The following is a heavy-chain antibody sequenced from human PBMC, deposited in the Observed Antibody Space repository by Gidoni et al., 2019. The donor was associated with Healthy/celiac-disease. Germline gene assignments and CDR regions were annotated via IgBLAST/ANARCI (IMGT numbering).Heavy chain of an antibody. Sequence: QVQLVQSGAEVKKPGSSVKVSCKASGGTFSSYAISWVRQAPGQGLEWMGGIIPIFGTANYAQKFQGRVTITADESTSTAYMELSSLRSEDTAVYYCARAGYYYDSSGYHRGAFDIWGQGTMVTVSS. CDR2: IIPIFGTA. D-gene: IGHD3-22*01. V-gene: IGHV1-69*01. CDR3: ARAGYYYDSSGYHRGAFDI. CDR1: GGTFSSYA. J-gene: IGHJ3*02.